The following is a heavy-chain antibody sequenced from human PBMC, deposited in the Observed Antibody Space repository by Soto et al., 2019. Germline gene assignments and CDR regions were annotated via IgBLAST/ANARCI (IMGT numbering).Heavy chain of an antibody. D-gene: IGHD2-2*01. Sequence: SETLSLTCAVSGGSISSSNWWSWVRQPPGKGLEWIGEIYHSGSTNYNPSLKGRVTISVDKSKNQFSLKLSSVTAADTAVYYCARALYCSSTSRYGGSPGGYSSSWKYFDYWGQGTLVTVSS. J-gene: IGHJ4*02. CDR1: GGSISSSNW. CDR2: IYHSGST. V-gene: IGHV4-4*02. CDR3: ARALYCSSTSRYGGSPGGYSSSWKYFDY.